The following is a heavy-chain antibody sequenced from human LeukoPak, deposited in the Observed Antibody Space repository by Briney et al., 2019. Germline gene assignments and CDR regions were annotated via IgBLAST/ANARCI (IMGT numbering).Heavy chain of an antibody. CDR3: AKVPVGFGMTTIPYDY. D-gene: IGHD2-21*02. J-gene: IGHJ4*02. CDR2: LSGGGGGT. Sequence: GGCLSLSCAACGFIHRSSGMRGVRQPRARGREWVSALSGGGGGTSYADSVKGRFTISRDNSKNTLYLQMNSLRAEDTAVYYCAKVPVGFGMTTIPYDYWGQGTLVTVSS. CDR1: GFIHRSSG. V-gene: IGHV3-23*01.